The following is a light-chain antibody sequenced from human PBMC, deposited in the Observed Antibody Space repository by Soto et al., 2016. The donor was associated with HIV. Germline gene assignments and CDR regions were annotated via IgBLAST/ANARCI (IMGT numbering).Light chain of an antibody. J-gene: IGLJ3*02. CDR1: SSDLGGYNF. V-gene: IGLV2-11*01. CDR2: DVN. CDR3: YSYSGSYTWM. Sequence: QSALIQPRSVSGSPGQSVTISCTGTSSDLGGYNFVSWYQHHPDKAPRLILYDVNQRPSGVPNRFSGSKSANTASLTISGLQSEDEADYYCYSYSGSYTWMFGGGTKLTVL.